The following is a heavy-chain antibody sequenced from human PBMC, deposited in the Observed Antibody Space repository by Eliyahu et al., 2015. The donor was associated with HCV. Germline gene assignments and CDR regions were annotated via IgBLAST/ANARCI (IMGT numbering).Heavy chain of an antibody. J-gene: IGHJ4*02. CDR1: GFTFSSYA. CDR3: AKDISGNYAYFDY. D-gene: IGHD1-26*01. V-gene: IGHV3-23*01. Sequence: EVQLLESGGDLVQPGGSLRLSCAASGFTFSSYAMNWVRQAPGKGLEWVSAISLSGATTYYADSVKGRFTVSRDNSKSTLSLQMNSLRAEDTAIYYCAKDISGNYAYFDYWGQGTQVTVSS. CDR2: ISLSGATT.